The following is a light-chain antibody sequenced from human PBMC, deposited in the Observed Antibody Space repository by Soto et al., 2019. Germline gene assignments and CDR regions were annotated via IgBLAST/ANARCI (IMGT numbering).Light chain of an antibody. CDR3: QQSYNTPYT. Sequence: DIQMTQSPSSLSASIGERVTITCRASQSISKYLNWYQQKLGKAPKLLIYAASSLQSGVPSRFSGSGSWTDFSLTISSMQPEDLGTYYCQQSYNTPYTFGQGTKLEIK. CDR2: AAS. J-gene: IGKJ2*01. V-gene: IGKV1-39*01. CDR1: QSISKY.